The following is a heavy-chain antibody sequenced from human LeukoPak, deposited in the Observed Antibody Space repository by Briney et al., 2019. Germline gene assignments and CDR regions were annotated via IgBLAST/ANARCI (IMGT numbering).Heavy chain of an antibody. V-gene: IGHV1-18*01. CDR2: ISAYNGNT. Sequence: ASVKVSCKASGYTFTSYGISWVRQAPGQGLEWMGWISAYNGNTNYAQKLQGRVTMTTDTSTSTAYMELRSLRSDDTAVYYCARDIRGYSGYDRGDYWGQGTLVTVSS. CDR3: ARDIRGYSGYDRGDY. D-gene: IGHD5-12*01. J-gene: IGHJ4*02. CDR1: GYTFTSYG.